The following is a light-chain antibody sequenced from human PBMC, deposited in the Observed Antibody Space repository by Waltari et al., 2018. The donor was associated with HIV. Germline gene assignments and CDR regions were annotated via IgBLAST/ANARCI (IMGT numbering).Light chain of an antibody. Sequence: QSVLTQPPSVSGAPGQRVTISCTGGSSNIGAGYDVHWYQHLPGTAPKLLIYADITRPSGVPDRFSGSKSGTSASLAITGLQTEDEADYYGQSYDSSLSGWVFGGGTKLTVL. CDR1: SSNIGAGYD. CDR3: QSYDSSLSGWV. V-gene: IGLV1-40*01. J-gene: IGLJ3*02. CDR2: ADI.